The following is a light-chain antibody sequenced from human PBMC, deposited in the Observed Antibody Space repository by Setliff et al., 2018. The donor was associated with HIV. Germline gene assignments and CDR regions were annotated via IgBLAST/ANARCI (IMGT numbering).Light chain of an antibody. CDR2: WAS. V-gene: IGKV4-1*01. CDR1: QSVLYSSNNKNY. J-gene: IGKJ1*01. CDR3: QQYYSTPWT. Sequence: DIVMTQSPDSLAVSLGERATINCKSSQSVLYSSNNKNYLGWYQQKLGQPPKLLIYWASTRESGVPDRFSGSGSGTDFTRTISSLQAEDVAVYYCQQYYSTPWTFGQGTKVDIK.